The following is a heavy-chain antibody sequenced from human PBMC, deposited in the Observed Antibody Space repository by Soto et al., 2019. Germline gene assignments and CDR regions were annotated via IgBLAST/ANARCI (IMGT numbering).Heavy chain of an antibody. CDR3: ASTYCSGGSCYSAFDI. D-gene: IGHD2-15*01. CDR2: MNPNSGNT. V-gene: IGHV1-8*01. CDR1: GYTFTSYD. Sequence: QVQLVQSGAEVKKPGASVKVSCKASGYTFTSYDINWVRQATGQGLEWMGWMNPNSGNTGYAQKFQGRVTMTRNTSISTAYMELSSLRSEDTAVYYCASTYCSGGSCYSAFDIWGQGTMVTLSS. J-gene: IGHJ3*02.